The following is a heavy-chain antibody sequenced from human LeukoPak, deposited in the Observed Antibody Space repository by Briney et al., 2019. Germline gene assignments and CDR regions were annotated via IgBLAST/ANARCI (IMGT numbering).Heavy chain of an antibody. CDR2: IYSGGST. Sequence: GGSLRLSCAASGFTVSSNYMSWVRQAPGKGLEWVSVIYSGGSTYYADSVKGRFTISRDNSKNTLYLQMNSLRAEDTAVYYCARDVSLTGYYSDISGQGTMVTVSS. CDR1: GFTVSSNY. CDR3: ARDVSLTGYYSDI. D-gene: IGHD3-9*01. J-gene: IGHJ3*02. V-gene: IGHV3-53*01.